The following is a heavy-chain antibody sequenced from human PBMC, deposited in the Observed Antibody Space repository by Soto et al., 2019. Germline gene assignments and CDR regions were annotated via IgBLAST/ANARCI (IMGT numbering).Heavy chain of an antibody. J-gene: IGHJ5*02. CDR1: GYTFTSYG. D-gene: IGHD2-2*01. V-gene: IGHV1-18*01. Sequence: ASVKVSCKASGYTFTSYGISWVRQAPGQGLEWMGWISTYNGNTNYAQKLQGRVTMTTDTSTSTAYMELRSLRSDDTAVYYCARAVSMVGLPAATYNWFDPWGQGTLVTVSS. CDR2: ISTYNGNT. CDR3: ARAVSMVGLPAATYNWFDP.